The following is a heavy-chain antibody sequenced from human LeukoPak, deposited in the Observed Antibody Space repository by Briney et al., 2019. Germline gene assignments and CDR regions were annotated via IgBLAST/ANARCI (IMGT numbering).Heavy chain of an antibody. CDR2: IYYSGNT. D-gene: IGHD6-19*01. J-gene: IGHJ6*02. CDR3: ARDLAVAGRYHYGMDV. Sequence: KSSEALSLTCTVSGGSISGSSYYWGWIRQPPGKGLEWIGSIYYSGNTYYNPSLKSRVTMSVDTSKNQFSLKLSSVTAADTAVYYCARDLAVAGRYHYGMDVWGQGTTVTVSS. V-gene: IGHV4-39*07. CDR1: GGSISGSSYY.